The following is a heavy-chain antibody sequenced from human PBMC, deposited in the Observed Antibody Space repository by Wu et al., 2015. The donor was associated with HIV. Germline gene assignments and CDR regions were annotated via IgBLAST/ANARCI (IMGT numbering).Heavy chain of an antibody. Sequence: QGQLVQSGPEVKKPGASVRVSCKASGYTFTGFHIHWVRLAPGQGLEWMGWINPNGGGTQYAPNFQGRVTLSRDTSTTTTYMDLRGLRSDDTAIYYCARGISAWSRXAFDYVGPGNXDQCLL. CDR1: GYTFTGFH. D-gene: IGHD6-19*01. CDR2: INPNGGGT. V-gene: IGHV1-2*02. J-gene: IGHJ4*02. CDR3: ARGISAWSRXAFDY.